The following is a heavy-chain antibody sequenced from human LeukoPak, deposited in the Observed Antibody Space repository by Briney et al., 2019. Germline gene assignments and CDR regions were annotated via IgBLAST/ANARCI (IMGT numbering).Heavy chain of an antibody. J-gene: IGHJ4*02. Sequence: PGGSLRLSCAAPGFTFSIYGMNWVRQAPGKGLEWVSSISSSSGTYIYYADSVKGRFTISRDNAKNSLYLQMNSLRAEDTAVYYCARDPKQWLVPDYWGQGTLVTVSS. CDR3: ARDPKQWLVPDY. D-gene: IGHD6-19*01. V-gene: IGHV3-21*01. CDR2: ISSSSGTYI. CDR1: GFTFSIYG.